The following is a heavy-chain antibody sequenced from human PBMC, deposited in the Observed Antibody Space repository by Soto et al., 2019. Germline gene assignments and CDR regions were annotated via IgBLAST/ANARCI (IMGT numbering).Heavy chain of an antibody. V-gene: IGHV4-30-4*01. D-gene: IGHD3-22*01. CDR1: GGSISSGDYY. J-gene: IGHJ4*02. CDR2: IYYSGST. CDR3: ARDIHYDSSGYYGYLDY. Sequence: TLSLTFTVSGGSISSGDYYWSWIRQPPGKGLEWIGYIYYSGSTYYNPSLKSRVTISVDTSKNQFSLKLSSVTAADTAVYYCARDIHYDSSGYYGYLDYWGQGTLVTVSS.